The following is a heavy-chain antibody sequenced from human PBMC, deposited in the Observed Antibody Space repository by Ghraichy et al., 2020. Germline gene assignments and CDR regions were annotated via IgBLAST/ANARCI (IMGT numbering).Heavy chain of an antibody. CDR1: GGSINSYY. D-gene: IGHD5-24*01. CDR3: SRQDGYNYPFDY. V-gene: IGHV4-59*01. Sequence: ESLNISCTVSGGSINSYYWSWIRQPPGKGLEWIGYIYSSGSTNYNPSLKSRVTISVDTSKNHFSLKLSSVTAADTAVYYCSRQDGYNYPFDYWCQGTLVTVTS. CDR2: IYSSGST. J-gene: IGHJ4*02.